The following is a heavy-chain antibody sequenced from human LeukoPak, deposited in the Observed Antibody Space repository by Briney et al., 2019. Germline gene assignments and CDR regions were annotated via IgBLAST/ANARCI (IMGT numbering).Heavy chain of an antibody. CDR3: ARGRYSYGDDAFDI. J-gene: IGHJ3*02. D-gene: IGHD5-18*01. CDR1: GYTFTSYD. Sequence: GASVKASCKASGYTFTSYDINWVRQATGQGLEWMGWMNPNSGNTGYAQKFQGRVTITRNTSISTAYMELSSLRSEDTAVYYCARGRYSYGDDAFDIWGQGTMVTVSS. CDR2: MNPNSGNT. V-gene: IGHV1-8*03.